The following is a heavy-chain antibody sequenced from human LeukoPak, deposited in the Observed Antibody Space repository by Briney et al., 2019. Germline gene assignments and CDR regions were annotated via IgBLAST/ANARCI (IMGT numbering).Heavy chain of an antibody. CDR2: IFGTA. Sequence: IFGTATYAQKFQGRVTITTDESTSTAYMELSSLRSEDTAVYYCAASGISSTSLPLLGYFDYWGQGTLVTVSS. CDR3: AASGISSTSLPLLGYFDY. V-gene: IGHV1-69*05. D-gene: IGHD2-2*01. J-gene: IGHJ4*02.